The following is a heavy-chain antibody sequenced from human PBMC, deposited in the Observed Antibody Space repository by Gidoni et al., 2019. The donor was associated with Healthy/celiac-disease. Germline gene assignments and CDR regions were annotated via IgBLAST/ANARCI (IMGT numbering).Heavy chain of an antibody. CDR1: GFTFSSYA. CDR3: AKDGLVDGSGSYYNVSDY. J-gene: IGHJ4*02. V-gene: IGHV3-23*01. Sequence: EVQLLESGGGLVQPGGSLRLSCAASGFTFSSYAMSWVRQAPGKGLGWVSAISGSGGSTYYADSVKGRFTISRDNSKNTLYLQMNSLRAEDTAVYYCAKDGLVDGSGSYYNVSDYWGQGTLVTVSS. CDR2: ISGSGGST. D-gene: IGHD3-10*01.